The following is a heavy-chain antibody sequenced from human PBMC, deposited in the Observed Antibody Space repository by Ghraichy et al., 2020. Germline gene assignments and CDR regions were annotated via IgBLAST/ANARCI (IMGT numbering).Heavy chain of an antibody. V-gene: IGHV4-4*07. CDR3: AREPIAAAGTYYYYYGMDV. J-gene: IGHJ6*02. CDR2: IYTSGST. Sequence: SETLSLTCTVSGGSISSYYWSWIRQPAGKGLEWIGRIYTSGSTNYNPSLKSRVTMSVDTSKNQFSLKLSSVTAADTAVYYCAREPIAAAGTYYYYYGMDVWGQGTTVTVSS. CDR1: GGSISSYY. D-gene: IGHD6-13*01.